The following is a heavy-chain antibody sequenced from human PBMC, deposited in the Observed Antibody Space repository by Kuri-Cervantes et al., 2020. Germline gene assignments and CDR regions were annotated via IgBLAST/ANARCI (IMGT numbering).Heavy chain of an antibody. D-gene: IGHD6-19*01. CDR1: GFTFDDYA. CDR3: AKSYSSGWTYGMDV. CDR2: ISNDGNNK. Sequence: GESLKISCAASGFTFDDYAMHWVRQAPGKGLEWVAVISNDGNNKFYADSVKGRFTISRDNSKNTLYLQVNSLTAEDTAVYYCAKSYSSGWTYGMDVWGQGTTVTVSS. J-gene: IGHJ6*02. V-gene: IGHV3-30*18.